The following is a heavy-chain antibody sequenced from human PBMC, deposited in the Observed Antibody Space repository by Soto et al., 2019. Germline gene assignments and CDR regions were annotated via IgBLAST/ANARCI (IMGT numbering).Heavy chain of an antibody. CDR1: GGSISSGGYY. Sequence: TLSLTCTVSGGSISSGGYYWSWIRQHPGKGLEWIGYTYYSGSTYYNPSLKSRVTISVDTSKNQFSLKLSSVTAADTAVYYCARESIAAAGIVDYWGQGTLVTVSS. J-gene: IGHJ4*02. CDR3: ARESIAAAGIVDY. D-gene: IGHD6-13*01. V-gene: IGHV4-31*03. CDR2: TYYSGST.